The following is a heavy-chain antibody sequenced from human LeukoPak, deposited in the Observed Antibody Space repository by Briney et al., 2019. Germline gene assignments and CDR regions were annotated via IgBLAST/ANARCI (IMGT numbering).Heavy chain of an antibody. V-gene: IGHV3-30-3*01. D-gene: IGHD6-19*01. Sequence: GRSLRLSCAASGFTFSNYAMHWVRQAPGRGLEWVGVISYDGTNKYFADFVKGRFTISRDNSKNTLYLQMNSLRAEDTALYYCARTREQWQVLDYWGQGTLVTVSS. J-gene: IGHJ4*02. CDR1: GFTFSNYA. CDR2: ISYDGTNK. CDR3: ARTREQWQVLDY.